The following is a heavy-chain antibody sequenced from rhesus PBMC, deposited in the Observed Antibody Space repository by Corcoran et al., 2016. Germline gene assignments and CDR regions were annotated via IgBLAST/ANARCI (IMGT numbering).Heavy chain of an antibody. J-gene: IGHJ4*01. CDR3: ARDEAEYCSSTYCSSGDY. V-gene: IGHV4-65*01. D-gene: IGHD2-15*01. CDR1: GGSVSSSNW. CDR2: ISGSSGST. Sequence: QVQLQESGPGLVKPSETLSLTCAVSGGSVSSSNWWSWIRQPPGKGLDWIGYISGSSGSTYYNPSLKCRVTISRDTSKIQFALKLSSVTAADTAVYYCARDEAEYCSSTYCSSGDYWGQGVLVTVSS.